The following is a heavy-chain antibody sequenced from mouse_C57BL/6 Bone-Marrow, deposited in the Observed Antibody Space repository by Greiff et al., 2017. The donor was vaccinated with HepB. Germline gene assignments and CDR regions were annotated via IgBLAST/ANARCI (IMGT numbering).Heavy chain of an antibody. Sequence: VQLQQSGPELVKPGASVKISCKASGYSFTDYNMNWVKQSNGKSLEWIGVINPNYGTTSYNQKFKGKATITADTSSNTAYLQLSSLTSEDTAVYYCTRRIVTTVVRESYFDYWGQGTTLTVSS. CDR2: INPNYGTT. CDR1: GYSFTDYN. V-gene: IGHV1-39*01. D-gene: IGHD1-1*01. CDR3: TRRIVTTVVRESYFDY. J-gene: IGHJ2*01.